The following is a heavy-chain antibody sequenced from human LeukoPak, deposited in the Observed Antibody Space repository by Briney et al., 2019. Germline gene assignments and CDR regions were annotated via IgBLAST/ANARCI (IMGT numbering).Heavy chain of an antibody. CDR2: IYSGGST. Sequence: GGSLRLSCAASGFTVSSNSMTWVRQAPGKGLEWVSVIYSGGSTYYADSVTGRFTISRDISKNTLFPQMNSLRDDDTAVYYCARGDYGSDYWGQGTLVTVSS. V-gene: IGHV3-53*01. CDR3: ARGDYGSDY. CDR1: GFTVSSNS. D-gene: IGHD4-17*01. J-gene: IGHJ4*02.